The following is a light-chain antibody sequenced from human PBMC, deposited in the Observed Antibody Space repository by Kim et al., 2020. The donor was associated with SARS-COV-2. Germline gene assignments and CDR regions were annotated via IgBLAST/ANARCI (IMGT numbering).Light chain of an antibody. J-gene: IGKJ1*01. V-gene: IGKV1-27*01. CDR3: QKYDRAPWT. CDR1: RVISSY. Sequence: ASVGYEVTTPGRARRVISSYLVWYQQKPGKVPRLLIYDASVLQAGVPSRCSGSGFGADFSLTISSLQPEDVASYYCQKYDRAPWTFGQGTKVDIK. CDR2: DAS.